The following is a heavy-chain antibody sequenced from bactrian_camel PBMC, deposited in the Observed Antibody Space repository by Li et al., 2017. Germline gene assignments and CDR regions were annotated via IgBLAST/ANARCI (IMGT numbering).Heavy chain of an antibody. D-gene: IGHD2*01. CDR2: IGGDGRT. CDR3: AVRPGYKCYYPNPMQFKS. V-gene: IGHV3S44*01. CDR1: GYTLPMY. J-gene: IGHJ4*01. Sequence: DVQLVESGGGLVQAGGSRRLSCVASGYTLPMYMAWFRRLPGQEREGVAAIGGDGRTNYEDSVKGRSTISRDNAKNTAYLQMNSLKPEDTATYYCAVRPGYKCYYPNPMQFKSWGQGTQVTVS.